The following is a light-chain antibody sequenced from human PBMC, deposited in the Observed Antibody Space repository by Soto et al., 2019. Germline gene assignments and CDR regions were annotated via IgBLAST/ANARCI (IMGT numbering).Light chain of an antibody. CDR3: QQSYDSLSIT. V-gene: IGKV1-5*01. J-gene: IGKJ5*01. CDR2: DAS. Sequence: DIQMTQSPSTLSTSVGDRVTITCRASQSISSWLAWYQQKPGKAPKLLIYDASSLESGVPSRFSGSGSGTEFSLTISSLQPDDYATYYCQQSYDSLSITFGQGTRLEIK. CDR1: QSISSW.